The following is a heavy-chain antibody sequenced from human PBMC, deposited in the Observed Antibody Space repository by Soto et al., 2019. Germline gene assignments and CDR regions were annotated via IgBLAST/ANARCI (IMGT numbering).Heavy chain of an antibody. Sequence: QVQLQESGPGLVKPSQTLSLTCTVSGGSISSGDYYWSWIRQPPGKGLEWIGYIYYSGSTYYNPSLESRVXXSXDXXKNQFSLKLSSVTAADTAVYYCARVLHCGGDCYDYWGQGTLVTVSS. V-gene: IGHV4-30-4*01. CDR1: GGSISSGDYY. CDR2: IYYSGST. D-gene: IGHD2-21*01. CDR3: ARVLHCGGDCYDY. J-gene: IGHJ4*02.